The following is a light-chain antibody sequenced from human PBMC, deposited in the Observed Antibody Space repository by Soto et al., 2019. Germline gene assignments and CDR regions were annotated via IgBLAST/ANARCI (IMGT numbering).Light chain of an antibody. Sequence: QSVLTQPPSVSGAPGQRVTISCTGSSSNIGAGYDVHWYQQLPGTAPKLLIYGNSNRPSGVPDRFSGSKFGSSASLAITGLHAEDEAYYYCQSYDSSLSGVVFGGGTKLTVL. CDR3: QSYDSSLSGVV. CDR1: SSNIGAGYD. J-gene: IGLJ2*01. V-gene: IGLV1-40*01. CDR2: GNS.